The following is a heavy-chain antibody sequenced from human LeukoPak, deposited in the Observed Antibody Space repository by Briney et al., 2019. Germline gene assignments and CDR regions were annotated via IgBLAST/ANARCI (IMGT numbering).Heavy chain of an antibody. V-gene: IGHV3-74*01. Sequence: GGSLRLSCAASGFTFNNYWMHWVRHAPGKGLVWISRINTDGSSTNYADSMKGRFTISRDNAKNTLYLQMDSLRAEDSAVYYCARDLKRIDGDNFDFWGQGTLVTVSS. CDR2: INTDGSST. CDR1: GFTFNNYW. D-gene: IGHD5-24*01. CDR3: ARDLKRIDGDNFDF. J-gene: IGHJ4*02.